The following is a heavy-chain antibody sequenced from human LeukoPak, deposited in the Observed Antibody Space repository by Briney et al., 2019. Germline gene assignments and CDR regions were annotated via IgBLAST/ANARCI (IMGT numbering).Heavy chain of an antibody. V-gene: IGHV1-2*02. CDR1: GYTFTGYY. J-gene: IGHJ4*02. D-gene: IGHD2-2*01. CDR3: AREPKGYCSSTSCPEVDY. CDR2: INPNSGGT. Sequence: ASVKVSCKASGYTFTGYYMHWVRQAPGQGLEWMGWINPNSGGTNYAQTVQGRVTMTRDTSISTAYMELSRLRSDDTAVYYCAREPKGYCSSTSCPEVDYWGQGTLVTVSS.